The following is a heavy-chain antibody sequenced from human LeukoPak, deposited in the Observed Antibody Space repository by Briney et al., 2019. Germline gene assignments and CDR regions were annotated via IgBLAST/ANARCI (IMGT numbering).Heavy chain of an antibody. V-gene: IGHV3-48*01. CDR1: GFTFSPYG. J-gene: IGHJ4*02. D-gene: IGHD3-22*01. Sequence: GGSLRLSCAASGFTFSPYGMNWVRQAPGKGLEWISYISRSATIIHYADSVKGRFTISRDDAKNSLYLQMNSLRVEDTGVYYCARDGRWINYYDGSSPVWGQGALVTVSS. CDR3: ARDGRWINYYDGSSPV. CDR2: ISRSATII.